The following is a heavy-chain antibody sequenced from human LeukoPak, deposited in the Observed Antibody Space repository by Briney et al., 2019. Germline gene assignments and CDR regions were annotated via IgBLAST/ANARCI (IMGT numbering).Heavy chain of an antibody. CDR3: ARGRYCSSTSCSPSFYFDF. J-gene: IGHJ4*02. CDR1: GFTLSTCG. CDR2: ISHDGNSK. V-gene: IGHV3-30*03. D-gene: IGHD2-2*01. Sequence: PGGSLRLSCAASGFTLSTCGMHWVRQAPGKGLEWVAMISHDGNSKQYADFAKGRFTISRDNSKNTLYLEMNSLRTEDTAVYHCARGRYCSSTSCSPSFYFDFWGQGTLVTVSS.